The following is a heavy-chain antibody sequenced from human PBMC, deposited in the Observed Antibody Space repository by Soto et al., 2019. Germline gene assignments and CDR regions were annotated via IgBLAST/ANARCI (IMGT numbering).Heavy chain of an antibody. V-gene: IGHV1-69*04. J-gene: IGHJ6*03. D-gene: IGHD6-19*01. CDR1: GGTFSSYA. CDR2: IIPILGIG. CDR3: ARTPRAVAAMHMDV. Sequence: QVQLVQSGAEVKKPGSSVKVSCKASGGTFSSYAFNWVRQAPGQGLEWMGRIIPILGIGDYAQRFQGRVTITADKSTSTVYMELSRLRSEDTAVDYCARTPRAVAAMHMDVWGKGTMVTVSS.